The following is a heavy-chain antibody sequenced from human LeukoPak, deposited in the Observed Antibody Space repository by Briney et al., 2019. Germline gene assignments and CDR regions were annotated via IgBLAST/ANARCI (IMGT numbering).Heavy chain of an antibody. CDR1: GYTFSRYW. CDR3: AKLHCSGVSCYGYYDY. J-gene: IGHJ4*02. D-gene: IGHD2-15*01. V-gene: IGHV3-7*02. Sequence: GGSLRLSCAASGYTFSRYWMTWVRQAPGKGLEWVASVNQDGSEKYHVDSAEGRFTISRDNAKNSLYLEMNSLRTEDTAIYYCAKLHCSGVSCYGYYDYWGQGTLVTVSS. CDR2: VNQDGSEK.